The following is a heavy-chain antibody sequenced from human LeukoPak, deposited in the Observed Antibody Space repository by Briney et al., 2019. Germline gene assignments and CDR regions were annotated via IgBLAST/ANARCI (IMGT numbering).Heavy chain of an antibody. D-gene: IGHD1-26*01. V-gene: IGHV3-11*01. CDR3: TRGLVGATVYYFDY. CDR1: GFTFSDYY. Sequence: GGSLRLSCAASGFTFSDYYMSWIRQAPGKGLEWVSYISSSGSTIYYADSVKGRFTISRDNSKNTLYLQMESLRAEDTAVYYCTRGLVGATVYYFDYWGQGTLVTVSS. J-gene: IGHJ4*02. CDR2: ISSSGSTI.